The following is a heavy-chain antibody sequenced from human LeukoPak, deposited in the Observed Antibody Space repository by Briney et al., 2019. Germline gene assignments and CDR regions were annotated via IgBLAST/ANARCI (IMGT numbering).Heavy chain of an antibody. CDR3: TRLRTESKYSSSWGARSPTYYYMDV. Sequence: GGSLRLSCAASGFTFSSFAMHWVRQAPGKGLEWVALISYDGSNKYYADSVKGRFTISRDNSKNTLYLQMNSLKTEDTAVYYCTRLRTESKYSSSWGARSPTYYYMDVWGKGTTVTVSS. V-gene: IGHV3-30*04. CDR1: GFTFSSFA. CDR2: ISYDGSNK. J-gene: IGHJ6*03. D-gene: IGHD6-6*01.